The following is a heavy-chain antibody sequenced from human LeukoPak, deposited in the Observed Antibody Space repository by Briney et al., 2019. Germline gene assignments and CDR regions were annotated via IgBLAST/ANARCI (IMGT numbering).Heavy chain of an antibody. CDR1: GFSPSIYA. J-gene: IGHJ3*02. Sequence: GSLRLSCAASGFSPSIYAMSWGRPAPGEGLGWVSATRGSGGSTYYADSVKGPPTITRDNSKNTLYLQRNSMRAEGTAVYYCAKPAFMVTNDAFDSWGQGTMVTVSS. V-gene: IGHV3-23*01. CDR3: AKPAFMVTNDAFDS. CDR2: TRGSGGST. D-gene: IGHD2-21*02.